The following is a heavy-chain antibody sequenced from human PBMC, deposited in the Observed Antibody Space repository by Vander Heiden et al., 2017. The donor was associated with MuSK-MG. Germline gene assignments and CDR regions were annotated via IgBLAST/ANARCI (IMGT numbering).Heavy chain of an antibody. J-gene: IGHJ6*01. Sequence: QVQLVQSGAEVTKPGASVKVSCKASRYPFTNYDINGVRQATGQGREWMGWMNPNSGNTGYAQKFQGRVTITRNTSISTTYMELSSLRSEDTAVYYGARGGYYDILTGYYPFVGWG. CDR2: MNPNSGNT. V-gene: IGHV1-8*03. CDR3: ARGGYYDILTGYYPFVG. CDR1: RYPFTNYD. D-gene: IGHD3-9*01.